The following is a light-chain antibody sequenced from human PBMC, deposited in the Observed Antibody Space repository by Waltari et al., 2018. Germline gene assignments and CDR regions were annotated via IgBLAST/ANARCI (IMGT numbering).Light chain of an antibody. Sequence: QSVLTQPPSVSGAPGQRVTISCTGSSSNIGAGYDVHWYQQLPGTAPKLLIYCNSTRPSGFPARFSGSKSGTSASLAITGLQAEDEADYYCQSYDSSLSAPYVFGTGTKVTVL. J-gene: IGLJ1*01. V-gene: IGLV1-40*01. CDR1: SSNIGAGYD. CDR3: QSYDSSLSAPYV. CDR2: CNS.